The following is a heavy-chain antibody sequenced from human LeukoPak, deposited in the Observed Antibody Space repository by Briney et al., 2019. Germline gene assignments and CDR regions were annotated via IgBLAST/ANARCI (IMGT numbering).Heavy chain of an antibody. D-gene: IGHD3-9*01. J-gene: IGHJ4*02. CDR2: IYYSGST. CDR1: GGSINSYY. V-gene: IGHV4-59*01. CDR3: ARGDVLRYFDWLLGFDY. Sequence: SETLSLTCTVSGGSINSYYWSWIRQPPGKGLEWIGYIYYSGSTNYNPSLKSRVTISVDTSKNQFSLKLSSVTAADTAVYYCARGDVLRYFDWLLGFDYWGQGTLVTVSS.